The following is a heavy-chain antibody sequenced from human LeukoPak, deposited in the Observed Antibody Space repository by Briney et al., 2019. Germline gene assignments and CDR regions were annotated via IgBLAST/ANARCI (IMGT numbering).Heavy chain of an antibody. V-gene: IGHV3-74*01. CDR3: AKGGKWDVTPFDY. CDR2: ITIDGSST. CDR1: GFTFSNYW. D-gene: IGHD1-26*01. J-gene: IGHJ4*02. Sequence: PGGSLRLSCAASGFTFSNYWMHWIRQAPGKGLVWVSRITIDGSSTYYADSVKGRFTISRDNSKNTLYLQVNSLRAEDTAVYYCAKGGKWDVTPFDYWGQGTLVTVSS.